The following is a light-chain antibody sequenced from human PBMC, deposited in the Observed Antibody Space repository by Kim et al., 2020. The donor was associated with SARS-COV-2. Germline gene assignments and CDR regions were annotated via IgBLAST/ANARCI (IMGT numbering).Light chain of an antibody. CDR3: QQYYTAPLT. J-gene: IGKJ2*01. V-gene: IGKV4-1*01. CDR1: QSVLYSSNNKDY. CDR2: WAS. Sequence: DIVMTQSPDSLAVSLGERATINCKSSQSVLYSSNNKDYLAWYQQKPGQPPKLLIYWASTRESGVPDRFSGSGSGTDFTLTISSLQAEDVAGYYCQQYYTAPLTFGQGTKLDI.